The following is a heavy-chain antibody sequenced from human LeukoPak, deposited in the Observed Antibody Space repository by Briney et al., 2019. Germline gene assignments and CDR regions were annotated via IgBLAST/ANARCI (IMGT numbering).Heavy chain of an antibody. V-gene: IGHV4-59*10. CDR2: IYTSGST. CDR1: GGSFSGYY. Sequence: KPSETLSLTCAVYGGSFSGYYWSWIRQPAGKGLEWIGRIYTSGSTNYNPSLKSRVTMSVDTSKNQFSLKLSSVTAADTAVYYCARGKRSASSSHDRAFDIWGQGTMVTVSS. D-gene: IGHD6-13*01. J-gene: IGHJ3*02. CDR3: ARGKRSASSSHDRAFDI.